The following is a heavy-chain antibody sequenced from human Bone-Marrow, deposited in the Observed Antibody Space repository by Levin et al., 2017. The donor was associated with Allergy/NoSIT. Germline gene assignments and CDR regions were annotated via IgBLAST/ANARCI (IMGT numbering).Heavy chain of an antibody. J-gene: IGHJ4*02. CDR3: VLLYSRSDY. D-gene: IGHD6-13*01. CDR1: GFTFSSYG. Sequence: PGGSLRLSCAASGFTFSSYGMHWVRQAPGKGLEWVAVIWYDGSNKYYADSVKGRFTISRDNSKNTLYLQMNSLRAEDTAVYYCVLLYSRSDYWGQGTLVTVSS. CDR2: IWYDGSNK. V-gene: IGHV3-33*01.